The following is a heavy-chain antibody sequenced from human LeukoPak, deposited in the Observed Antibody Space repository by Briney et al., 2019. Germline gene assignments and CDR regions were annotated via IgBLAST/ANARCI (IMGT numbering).Heavy chain of an antibody. V-gene: IGHV3-30*18. Sequence: PGGSLRLSCAASGFTFSSYGMHWVRQAPGKGGEGGAGISYDGSNKYYADSVKGRFTISRDNSKNTLYLQMNSLRAEDTAVYYCPKLQDYWGQGTLVTVSS. CDR2: ISYDGSNK. CDR3: PKLQDY. CDR1: GFTFSSYG. D-gene: IGHD1-1*01. J-gene: IGHJ4*02.